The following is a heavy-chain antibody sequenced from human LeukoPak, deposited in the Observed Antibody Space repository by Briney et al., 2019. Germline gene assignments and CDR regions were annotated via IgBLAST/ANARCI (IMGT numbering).Heavy chain of an antibody. CDR1: GESFSGYY. CDR3: ARGVTTGWFDP. Sequence: SETLSLTCAVYGESFSGYYWSWIRQPPGKGLEWIGEINHSGSTNYNPSLKSRVTISVDTSKNQFSLKLSSVTAADTAVYYCARGVTTGWFDPWGQGTLVTVSS. V-gene: IGHV4-34*01. D-gene: IGHD1-1*01. CDR2: INHSGST. J-gene: IGHJ5*02.